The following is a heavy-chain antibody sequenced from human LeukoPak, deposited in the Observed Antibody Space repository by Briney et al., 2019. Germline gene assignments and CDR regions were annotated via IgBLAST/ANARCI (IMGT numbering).Heavy chain of an antibody. CDR2: IYYTGAT. D-gene: IGHD5-24*01. J-gene: IGHJ3*02. CDR3: ARGRDGYNGDAFDI. V-gene: IGHV4-59*08. CDR1: GGSMSVHY. Sequence: SETLSLTCTVSGGSMSVHYWSWIRQTPGKGLEWIGHIYYTGATTYNPSLKSRVTISVDTSKNQFSLKLSSVTAADTAVYYCARGRDGYNGDAFDIWGQGTMVTVSS.